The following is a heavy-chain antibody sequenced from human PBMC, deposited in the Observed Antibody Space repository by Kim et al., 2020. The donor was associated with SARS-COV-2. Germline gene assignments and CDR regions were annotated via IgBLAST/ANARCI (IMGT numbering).Heavy chain of an antibody. Sequence: GGSLRLSCAASGFTFDDYAMHWVRQAPGKGLEWVSGISWNSGTIGYADSVKGRFTISRDNAKNSLYLQMNSLRTEDTALYYCAKSQITMFHGVLYGMAV. CDR1: GFTFDDYA. J-gene: IGHJ6*01. CDR2: ISWNSGTI. D-gene: IGHD3-10*01. CDR3: AKSQITMFHGVLYGMAV. V-gene: IGHV3-9*01.